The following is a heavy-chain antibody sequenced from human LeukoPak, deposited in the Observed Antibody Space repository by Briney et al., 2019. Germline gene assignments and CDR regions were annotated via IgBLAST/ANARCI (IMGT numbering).Heavy chain of an antibody. V-gene: IGHV4-39*01. CDR3: ARHGSRYCGGDCYPYGMDV. J-gene: IGHJ6*02. CDR1: GGSISSSSYY. Sequence: SETLSLTCTVSGGSISSSSYYWGRIRQPPGTGLEWIGSIYYSGGTYYNPSLKSRVTISVDTSKNQFSLKLSSVTAADTAVYYCARHGSRYCGGDCYPYGMDVWGQGTTVTVSS. CDR2: IYYSGGT. D-gene: IGHD2-21*01.